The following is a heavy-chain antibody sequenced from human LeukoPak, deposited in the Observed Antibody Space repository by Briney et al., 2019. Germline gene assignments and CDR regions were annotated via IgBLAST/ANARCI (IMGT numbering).Heavy chain of an antibody. CDR1: GFTFSSYG. D-gene: IGHD6-19*01. CDR3: AKVLRPDKYSSGWYSGYFDY. Sequence: GRSLRLSCAASGFTFSSYGMHWVRQAPGKELEWVAVISYDGSNKYYADSVKGRFTISRDNSKNTLYLQMNSLRAEDTAVYYCAKVLRPDKYSSGWYSGYFDYWGQGTLVTVSS. J-gene: IGHJ4*02. CDR2: ISYDGSNK. V-gene: IGHV3-30*18.